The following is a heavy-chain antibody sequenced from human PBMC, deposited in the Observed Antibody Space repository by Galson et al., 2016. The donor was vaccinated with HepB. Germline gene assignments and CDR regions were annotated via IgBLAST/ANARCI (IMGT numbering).Heavy chain of an antibody. CDR1: GGSISRNY. CDR2: IYPSGST. V-gene: IGHV4-59*12. J-gene: IGHJ4*02. Sequence: ETLSLTCTVSGGSISRNYWSWVRQPPGKGLEWIGEIYPSGSTNYNPSPKSRVTISVDKSKDQFSLNLTSVTAADTAVYYCASEDYWGQGTLVTVSS. CDR3: ASEDY.